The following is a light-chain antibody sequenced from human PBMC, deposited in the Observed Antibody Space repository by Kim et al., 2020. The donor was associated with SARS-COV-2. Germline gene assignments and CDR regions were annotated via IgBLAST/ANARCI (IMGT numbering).Light chain of an antibody. CDR2: AAS. V-gene: IGKV1-39*01. J-gene: IGKJ1*01. Sequence: ASVEDRVTITGRANQSISSYLNWYQHKAGKAPKFLVSAASSLQSGVPSRFSGSGSGTDFTLTITSLQPEDVATYYCQQSYITPRTFGQGTKVDIK. CDR3: QQSYITPRT. CDR1: QSISSY.